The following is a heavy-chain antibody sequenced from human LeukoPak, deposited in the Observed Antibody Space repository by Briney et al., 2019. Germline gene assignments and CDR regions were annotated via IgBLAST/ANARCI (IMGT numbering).Heavy chain of an antibody. CDR1: GGSISSYY. J-gene: IGHJ1*01. D-gene: IGHD3-22*01. CDR2: IYYSGST. Sequence: ASETLSLTCTVSGGSISSYYWSWIRQPPGKGLEWTGYIYYSGSTNYNPSLKSRVTISVDTSKNQFSLKLSSVTAADTAVYYCARGRADSSGYFEYFQHWGQGTLVTVSS. CDR3: ARGRADSSGYFEYFQH. V-gene: IGHV4-59*01.